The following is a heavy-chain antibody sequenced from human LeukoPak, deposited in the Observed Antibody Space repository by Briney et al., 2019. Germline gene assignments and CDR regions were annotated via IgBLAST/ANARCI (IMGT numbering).Heavy chain of an antibody. V-gene: IGHV3-23*01. D-gene: IGHD3-22*01. CDR3: AKDYYYDSSGPNWFDP. CDR2: ISGSGGST. Sequence: GGSLRLSCAASGFTFSSYAMSWVRQAPGKGLEWVSAISGSGGSTYYADSVKGRFTISRDNSKNTLYPQMNSLRAEDTAVYYCAKDYYYDSSGPNWFDPWGQGTLVTVSS. J-gene: IGHJ5*02. CDR1: GFTFSSYA.